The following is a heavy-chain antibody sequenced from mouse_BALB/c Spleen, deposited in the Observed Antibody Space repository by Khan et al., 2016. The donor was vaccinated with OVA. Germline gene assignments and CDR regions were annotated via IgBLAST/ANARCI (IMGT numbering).Heavy chain of an antibody. J-gene: IGHJ2*01. CDR3: ARIYGSDFDY. D-gene: IGHD1-1*01. Sequence: VQLKESGPELVKPGASVKISCKASGYSFTGYFMNWVMQSHGKSLEWIGRINPHIGETFYNPKFKGKATLTADESSSTAHMELRRLASEDSAVYYCARIYGSDFDYWGQGTTLTVSS. V-gene: IGHV1-20*02. CDR2: INPHIGET. CDR1: GYSFTGYF.